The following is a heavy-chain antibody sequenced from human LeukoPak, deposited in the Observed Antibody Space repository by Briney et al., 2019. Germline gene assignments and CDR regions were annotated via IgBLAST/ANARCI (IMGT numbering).Heavy chain of an antibody. CDR1: GGSISRGGYS. CDR3: ARGQMATTLPKY. Sequence: SETLSLTCAVSGGSISRGGYSWSWIRQPPGKGLEWIGYIYHSGSTYYNPSLKSRVTISVDRSKNQFSLKLSSVTAADTAVYYCARGQMATTLPKYWGQGTLVTVSS. D-gene: IGHD5-24*01. V-gene: IGHV4-30-2*01. J-gene: IGHJ4*02. CDR2: IYHSGST.